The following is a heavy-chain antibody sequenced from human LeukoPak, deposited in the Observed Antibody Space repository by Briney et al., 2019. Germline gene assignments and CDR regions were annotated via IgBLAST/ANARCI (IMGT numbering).Heavy chain of an antibody. CDR3: ASGPHLLYLPLDY. V-gene: IGHV1-69*13. J-gene: IGHJ4*02. CDR2: IIPIFGTA. CDR1: GGTFSSYA. Sequence: ASVKVSCKASGGTFSSYAISWVRQAPGQGLEWMGGIIPIFGTANYAQKFQGRVTITADESTSTAYMELSSLRSEDTAVYYCASGPHLLYLPLDYWGQGTLVTVSS. D-gene: IGHD2-8*01.